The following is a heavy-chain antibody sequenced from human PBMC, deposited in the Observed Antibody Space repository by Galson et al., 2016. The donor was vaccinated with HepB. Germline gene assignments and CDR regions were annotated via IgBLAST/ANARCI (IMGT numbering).Heavy chain of an antibody. CDR1: GGSISSYY. D-gene: IGHD3-22*01. CDR2: IFHRWST. CDR3: ARGEYDTTGYTMTFDD. J-gene: IGHJ4*02. Sequence: LSLTCTVSGGSISSYYWNWIRQPPGKGLEWIGYIFHRWSTNYNPSLKSRVTISVDTSKNHFSLKLTSVTAADTAVYYCARGEYDTTGYTMTFDDWGQGSLVTVSS. V-gene: IGHV4-59*01.